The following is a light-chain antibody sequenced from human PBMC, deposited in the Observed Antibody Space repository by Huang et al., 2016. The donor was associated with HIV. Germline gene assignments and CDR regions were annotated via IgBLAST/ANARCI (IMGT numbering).Light chain of an antibody. CDR1: QSISNY. CDR3: QQSYNTPLT. CDR2: AAS. Sequence: DIQMTHSPSSLSASVGDTVTITCRESQSISNYLNWYQQKPGKAPKLLVYAASSLQSGVQSRFSGSGSGTDFTLTISSLQPEDFATYYCQQSYNTPLTFGQGTRLEIK. J-gene: IGKJ5*01. V-gene: IGKV1-39*01.